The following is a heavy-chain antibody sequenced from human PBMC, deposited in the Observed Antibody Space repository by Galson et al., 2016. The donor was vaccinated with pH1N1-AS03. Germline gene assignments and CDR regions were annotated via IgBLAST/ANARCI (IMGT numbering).Heavy chain of an antibody. CDR2: GGGAGGSA. V-gene: IGHV3-23*01. CDR1: GFTFSSFA. Sequence: SLRLSCAASGFTFSSFAMNWVRQAPGKGLEWVAGGGGAGGSAHYAASVKGRVTISRDNSKNTLYLQMDGLRDEDTAVYFGSRGAGLEANLTFWGPGTLATVSS. J-gene: IGHJ4*02. D-gene: IGHD1-14*01. CDR3: SRGAGLEANLTF.